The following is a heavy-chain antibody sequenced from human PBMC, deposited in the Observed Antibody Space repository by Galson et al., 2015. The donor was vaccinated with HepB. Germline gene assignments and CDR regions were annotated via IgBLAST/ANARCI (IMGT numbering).Heavy chain of an antibody. CDR1: GFTFSSYA. CDR3: ARNWARYCSSTSCPYGMDV. V-gene: IGHV3-30-3*01. Sequence: SLRLSCAAPGFTFSSYAMHWVRQAPGKGLEWVAVISYDGSNKYYADSVKGRFTISRDNSKNTLYLQMNSLRAEDTAVYYCARNWARYCSSTSCPYGMDVWGQGTTVTVSS. CDR2: ISYDGSNK. D-gene: IGHD2-2*01. J-gene: IGHJ6*02.